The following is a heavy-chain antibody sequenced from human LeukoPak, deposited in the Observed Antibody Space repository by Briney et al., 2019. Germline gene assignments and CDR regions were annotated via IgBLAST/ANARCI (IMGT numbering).Heavy chain of an antibody. CDR1: GFTFSSYA. Sequence: GGSLRLSCAASGFTFSSYAMSWVRQAPGKGLGWVSAISGSGGSTYYADSVKGRFTISRDNPKNTLYLQMNSLRAEDTAVYYCAKEISLYYYDSSGQDYWGQGTLVTVSS. V-gene: IGHV3-23*01. J-gene: IGHJ4*02. D-gene: IGHD3-22*01. CDR3: AKEISLYYYDSSGQDY. CDR2: ISGSGGST.